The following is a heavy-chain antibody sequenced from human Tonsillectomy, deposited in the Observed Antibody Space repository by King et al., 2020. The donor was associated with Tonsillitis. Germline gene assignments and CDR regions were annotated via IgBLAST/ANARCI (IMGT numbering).Heavy chain of an antibody. Sequence: VQLVESGGGLVQPGGSLRLSCAASGFTFSNYWMTWVRQAPGMGLEWVANRKQDGSEKYYVDSVKGRFTISRDNAKNTLNLQLNSLRAEDTAVYYCARARGSYSLDYWGQGTLVTVSS. J-gene: IGHJ4*02. CDR3: ARARGSYSLDY. CDR1: GFTFSNYW. CDR2: RKQDGSEK. V-gene: IGHV3-7*04. D-gene: IGHD1-26*01.